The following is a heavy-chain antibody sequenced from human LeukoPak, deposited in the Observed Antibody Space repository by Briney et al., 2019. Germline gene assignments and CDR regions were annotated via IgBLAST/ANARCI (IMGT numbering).Heavy chain of an antibody. V-gene: IGHV3-33*01. CDR2: IWYDGNNK. CDR1: GFTFNSFG. CDR3: VRGEYYNDSSAYTSVDY. Sequence: GRSLRLSCAASGFTFNSFGMHWVRQAPGKGLEWVAAIWYDGNNKYYADSVKGRFTISRDNSKNTLYLQMNSLRAEDTAVYYCVRGEYYNDSSAYTSVDYRGQGTLVTVSS. D-gene: IGHD3-22*01. J-gene: IGHJ4*02.